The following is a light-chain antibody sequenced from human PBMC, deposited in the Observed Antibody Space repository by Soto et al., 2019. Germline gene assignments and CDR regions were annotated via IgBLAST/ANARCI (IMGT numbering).Light chain of an antibody. J-gene: IGLJ1*01. V-gene: IGLV2-14*01. CDR1: SSDVAGYNY. CDR3: SSYTSSGTLEV. Sequence: QSALTQPASVSGSPGQPITISCTGTSSDVAGYNYVSWYQQHPGKAPKLMIYDVSNRPSGVSNRFSGSKSGNTASLTISGLQAEDEADYYCSSYTSSGTLEVFGTGTKLTVL. CDR2: DVS.